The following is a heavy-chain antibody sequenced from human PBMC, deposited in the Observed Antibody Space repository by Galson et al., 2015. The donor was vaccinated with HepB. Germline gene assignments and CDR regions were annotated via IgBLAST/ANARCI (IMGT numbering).Heavy chain of an antibody. CDR2: IWSGWT. J-gene: IGHJ5*02. Sequence: SLRLSCAASGFIFSNYGMHWVRQAPGKGLEWVALIWSGWTYYADSVMGRFTISRDNSKNTLYLQMSSLRAEDTAIYYCAKGVVPAAIPAGGWFDPWGQGTLVTVFS. CDR1: GFIFSNYG. V-gene: IGHV3-33*06. CDR3: AKGVVPAAIPAGGWFDP. D-gene: IGHD2-2*01.